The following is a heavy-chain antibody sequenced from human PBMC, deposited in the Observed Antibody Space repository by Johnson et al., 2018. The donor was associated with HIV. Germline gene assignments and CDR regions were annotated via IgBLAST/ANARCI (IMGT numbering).Heavy chain of an antibody. V-gene: IGHV3-15*01. CDR3: AKEERAFDI. J-gene: IGHJ3*02. CDR2: IKRKTDGGPT. CDR1: GFPFSNAW. Sequence: VHLVESGGGLVKPGGSLRPSCAASGFPFSNAWMSWVRQAPGKGRGWVGRIKRKTDGGPTDYAAPVKGRFTISRDDSKNTLYLQMNSLRAEATAVYYCAKEERAFDIWGQGTMVTVSS.